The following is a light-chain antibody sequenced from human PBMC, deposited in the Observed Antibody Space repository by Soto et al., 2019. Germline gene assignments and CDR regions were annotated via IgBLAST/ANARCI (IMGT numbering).Light chain of an antibody. CDR1: RSISTW. Sequence: DIEMTQSPSTVSASVGDRVTITCRASRSISTWLAWYQQKPGKAPKLLIYKASTLESEVPSRFSGSGSGTEFTLTSSSVQPDDFVTYACQQYNSIPLTFGGGPKVEIK. V-gene: IGKV1-5*03. J-gene: IGKJ4*01. CDR2: KAS. CDR3: QQYNSIPLT.